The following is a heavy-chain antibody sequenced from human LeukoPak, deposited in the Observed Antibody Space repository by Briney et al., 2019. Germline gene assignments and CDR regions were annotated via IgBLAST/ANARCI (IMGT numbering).Heavy chain of an antibody. CDR1: GGSISTSAFY. CDR2: IYDSGNE. V-gene: IGHV4-39*01. J-gene: IGHJ6*03. CDR3: ARQISDYYYYYMDV. Sequence: SETLSLTCTVSGGSISTSAFYWGWIRQPPGKGLEWIGSIYDSGNEFYNPSLKSRVTISADASKNQFSLKLNSVTAADTAMYYCARQISDYYYYYMDVWGEGITVTVSS. D-gene: IGHD2/OR15-2a*01.